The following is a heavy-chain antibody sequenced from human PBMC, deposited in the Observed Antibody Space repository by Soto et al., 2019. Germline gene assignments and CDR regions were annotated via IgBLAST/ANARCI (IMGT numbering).Heavy chain of an antibody. V-gene: IGHV4-59*08. Sequence: QVQLQESGPGLVKPSETLSLTCTVYGGSISSYYWSWIRQPPGKGLEWIGYIYYSGSTNYNPSLTSRVTISVDTSKQQFTLVLSSVTAADTSVNDGERQGVAGHYPTFDFWGRGTLVTVSS. CDR3: ERQGVAGHYPTFDF. J-gene: IGHJ4*01. CDR2: IYYSGST. D-gene: IGHD6-19*01. CDR1: GGSISSYY.